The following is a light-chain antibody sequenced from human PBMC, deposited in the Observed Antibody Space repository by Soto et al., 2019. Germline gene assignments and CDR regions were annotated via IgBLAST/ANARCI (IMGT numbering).Light chain of an antibody. Sequence: EIQLTQSPSTLSVSVGDRVTITCRASQSVSNFLAWYQQKPGQAPRLLIYDASNRATGIPARFSGSGTGTDFTLTISSLEPEDFAVYYCQQRSNWLVTFGGGTKVDIK. CDR1: QSVSNF. J-gene: IGKJ4*01. V-gene: IGKV3-11*01. CDR2: DAS. CDR3: QQRSNWLVT.